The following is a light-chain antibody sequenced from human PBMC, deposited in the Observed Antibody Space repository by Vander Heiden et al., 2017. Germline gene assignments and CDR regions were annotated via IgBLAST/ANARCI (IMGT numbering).Light chain of an antibody. Sequence: DIPMTQSPSTLSASAGDRVTITCRASQSIRIWLAWYQQKPGKAPNLLIYKASSLESGVPSRFSGSGSGTEFTLTISSLQPDDFATYYCQHYNNFPYTFGQGTKLEIK. CDR1: QSIRIW. CDR3: QHYNNFPYT. V-gene: IGKV1-5*03. J-gene: IGKJ2*01. CDR2: KAS.